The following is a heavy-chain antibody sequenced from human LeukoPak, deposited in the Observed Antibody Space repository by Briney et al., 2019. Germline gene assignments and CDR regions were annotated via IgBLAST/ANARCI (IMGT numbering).Heavy chain of an antibody. Sequence: TRGSLRLSCAASGFTFSSYDMHWVRQATGKGLEWVSAIGTAGDTYYPGSVKGRFTISRENAKNSLYLQMNSLRAGDTAVYYCARGSHYGDYAGPAFDIWGQGTMVTVSS. J-gene: IGHJ3*02. CDR1: GFTFSSYD. CDR3: ARGSHYGDYAGPAFDI. CDR2: IGTAGDT. V-gene: IGHV3-13*01. D-gene: IGHD4-17*01.